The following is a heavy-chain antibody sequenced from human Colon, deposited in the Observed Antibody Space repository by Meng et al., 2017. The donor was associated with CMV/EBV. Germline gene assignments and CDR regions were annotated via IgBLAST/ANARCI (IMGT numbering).Heavy chain of an antibody. Sequence: QVQLQEAGPVLVKPSXXLSLTCNVSGDSINKYYWAWLRQPAGKGLEFIGRIDGSGNTDDNPSLKSRVTMSVDTSKNQLSLKLYSVTAADTAIYYCARAGARGVPVDYWGQGTLVTVSS. V-gene: IGHV4-4*07. J-gene: IGHJ4*02. CDR2: IDGSGNT. CDR3: ARAGARGVPVDY. D-gene: IGHD3-10*01. CDR1: GDSINKYY.